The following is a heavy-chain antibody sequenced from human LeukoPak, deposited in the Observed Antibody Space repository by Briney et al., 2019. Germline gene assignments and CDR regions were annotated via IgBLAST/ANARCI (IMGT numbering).Heavy chain of an antibody. J-gene: IGHJ4*02. D-gene: IGHD2-2*02. CDR2: IYSGGST. CDR1: GFTVSSNY. Sequence: GGSLRLSCAASGFTVSSNYMSWVRQAPGKGLEWVPVIYSGGSTYYADSVKGRFTISRDNSKNTLYLQMNSLRAEGTAVYYCAGRYQPLLYPSGYYFDYWGQGTLVTVSS. CDR3: AGRYQPLLYPSGYYFDY. V-gene: IGHV3-66*01.